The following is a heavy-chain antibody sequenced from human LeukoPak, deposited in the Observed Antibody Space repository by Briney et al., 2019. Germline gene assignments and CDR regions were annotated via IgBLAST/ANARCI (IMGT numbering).Heavy chain of an antibody. Sequence: PGGSLTLSCVVSGFTFGSYGMDWVRQAPGKGLEWMAVISYDGSNKYYAESVKGRFTISRDNSKNTLYLQMNSLRPEDTAVYYCARDLNHYFDYWGQGTLITASS. CDR1: GFTFGSYG. V-gene: IGHV3-30*19. CDR2: ISYDGSNK. J-gene: IGHJ4*02. CDR3: ARDLNHYFDY.